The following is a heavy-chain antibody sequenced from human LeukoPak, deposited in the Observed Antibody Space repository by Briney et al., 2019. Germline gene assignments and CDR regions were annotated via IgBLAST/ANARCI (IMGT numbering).Heavy chain of an antibody. Sequence: SGTLSLTCGVSGGSISGTNWWSWVRQPPGQGLEWIGEVSLRGLTNYNPSLRSRLTMSLDESKNQVSLNLTSVTAADTAVYYCSRESGPFSPFGFWGQGTLVSVHS. CDR3: SRESGPFSPFGF. J-gene: IGHJ4*02. CDR1: GGSISGTNW. D-gene: IGHD1-26*01. CDR2: VSLRGLT. V-gene: IGHV4-4*02.